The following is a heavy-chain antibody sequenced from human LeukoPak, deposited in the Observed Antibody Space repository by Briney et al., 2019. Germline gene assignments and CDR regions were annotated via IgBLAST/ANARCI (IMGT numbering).Heavy chain of an antibody. CDR3: ARQGSGGRAFDI. J-gene: IGHJ3*02. V-gene: IGHV4-59*08. CDR1: GGSISSYY. Sequence: SETLSLTCIVSGGSISSYYWSWIRQPPGKGLEWIGYIYSSGSTNSNPSLKSRVTISVDTSKSQFSLKMTSVTAAGTAVYYCARQGSGGRAFDIWGQGTMVTVPS. D-gene: IGHD1-26*01. CDR2: IYSSGST.